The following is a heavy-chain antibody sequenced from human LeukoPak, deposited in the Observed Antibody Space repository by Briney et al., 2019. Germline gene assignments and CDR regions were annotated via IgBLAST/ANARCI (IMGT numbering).Heavy chain of an antibody. Sequence: ASVKVSCKASGYTFTSYYMHWVRPAPGQGLEWMGIINPSGGSTSYAQKFQGRVTMTRDTSISTAYMELSRLRSDDTAVYYCARDRITMVRGVPGARFDYWGQGTLVTVSS. CDR2: INPSGGST. V-gene: IGHV1-46*01. J-gene: IGHJ4*01. D-gene: IGHD3-10*01. CDR3: ARDRITMVRGVPGARFDY. CDR1: GYTFTSYY.